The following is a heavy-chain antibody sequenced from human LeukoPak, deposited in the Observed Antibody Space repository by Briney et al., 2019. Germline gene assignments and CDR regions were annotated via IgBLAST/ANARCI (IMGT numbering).Heavy chain of an antibody. Sequence: PGGPLRLSCVASGLPIADFAMHWVRQAPGKGLEWVSLISGVGVSTFYADSVKGRFSISRDNSKNSLYLEMNSLRTEDAAMYYGAKESGKFDYWGQGTLVAVSS. CDR1: GLPIADFA. V-gene: IGHV3-43*02. J-gene: IGHJ4*02. CDR2: ISGVGVST. CDR3: AKESGKFDY.